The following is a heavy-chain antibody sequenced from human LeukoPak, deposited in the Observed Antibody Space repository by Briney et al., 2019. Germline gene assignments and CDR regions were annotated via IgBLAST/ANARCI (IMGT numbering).Heavy chain of an antibody. CDR3: AKDIAHDYGFDY. Sequence: GGSLRLSCAASGFTFDDYAMHWVRQAPGKGLEWVSGISWNSGSIGYADSVKGRFTISRDSAKSSLYLQMNSLRAEDTALYYCAKDIAHDYGFDYWGQGILVTVSS. CDR1: GFTFDDYA. J-gene: IGHJ4*02. CDR2: ISWNSGSI. V-gene: IGHV3-9*01. D-gene: IGHD4-17*01.